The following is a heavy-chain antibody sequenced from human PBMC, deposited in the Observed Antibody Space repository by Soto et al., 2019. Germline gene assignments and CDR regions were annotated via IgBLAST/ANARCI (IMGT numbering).Heavy chain of an antibody. D-gene: IGHD4-4*01. CDR2: INPKSDDT. J-gene: IGHJ5*02. CDR3: ARKHSLDYIRWGLDP. Sequence: ASVKVSCKASGYPFSDNQIHWLRRAPGQGLEWMGRINPKSDDTNYAQKFQGRVTMTRYTSIDTAYLELTGLTSDDTATYYCARKHSLDYIRWGLDPWGQGTLVTVSS. CDR1: GYPFSDNQ. V-gene: IGHV1-2*02.